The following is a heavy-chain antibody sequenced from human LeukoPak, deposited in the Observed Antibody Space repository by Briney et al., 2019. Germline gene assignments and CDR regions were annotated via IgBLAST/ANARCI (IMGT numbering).Heavy chain of an antibody. V-gene: IGHV3-48*03. Sequence: GGSLRLSCAASGFTFSSYEMNWVRQAPGKGLEWVSYISSSGSTIYYADSVKGRFTISRDNAKNSLYLQMNSLRAEDTAVYYCARDRATTVVSDYYGMDVWGQGTTVTVSS. CDR3: ARDRATTVVSDYYGMDV. D-gene: IGHD4-23*01. CDR1: GFTFSSYE. CDR2: ISSSGSTI. J-gene: IGHJ6*02.